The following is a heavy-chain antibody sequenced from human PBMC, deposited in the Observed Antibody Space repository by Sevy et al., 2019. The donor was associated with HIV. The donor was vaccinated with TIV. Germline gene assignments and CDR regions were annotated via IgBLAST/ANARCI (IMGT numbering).Heavy chain of an antibody. V-gene: IGHV4-39*01. Sequence: SETLSLTCAVSGDSISSNNYYWGWIRQSPGKGLEWIGIVYYTGTTYYNPSLKSRVTIYVDTSKRQFSLRLSSVTAADTAVYFCAGSYYNFWNGYYNPFDSWGQGTLVTVSS. CDR1: GDSISSNNYY. CDR2: VYYTGTT. D-gene: IGHD3-3*01. J-gene: IGHJ4*02. CDR3: AGSYYNFWNGYYNPFDS.